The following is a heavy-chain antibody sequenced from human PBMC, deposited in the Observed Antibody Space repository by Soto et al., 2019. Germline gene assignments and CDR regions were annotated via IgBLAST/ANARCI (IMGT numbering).Heavy chain of an antibody. CDR2: IWFDGSNK. CDR3: TRANYGSGSNYYYGLDV. J-gene: IGHJ6*02. V-gene: IGHV3-33*08. CDR1: GFTFINYP. Sequence: GGSLRLSCTASGFTFINYPMNWVRQAPGKGLEWVAVIWFDGSNKYYADSVKGRFTISRDNPKNTLYLQMNSLRAEDTAVYYCTRANYGSGSNYYYGLDVWGQGTTVTVSS. D-gene: IGHD3-10*01.